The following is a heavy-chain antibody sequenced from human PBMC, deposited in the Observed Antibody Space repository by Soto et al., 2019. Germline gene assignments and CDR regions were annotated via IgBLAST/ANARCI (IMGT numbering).Heavy chain of an antibody. V-gene: IGHV5-10-1*01. CDR3: ATPTHYCSGGSCYWGLHYYGMDV. Sequence: GESLKISCKGSGYSFTSYWISWVRQMPGKGLEWMGRIDPSDSYTNYSPSLQGHVTISADKSISTAYLQWSSLKASDTAMYYCATPTHYCSGGSCYWGLHYYGMDVWGQGTTVIVSS. J-gene: IGHJ6*02. D-gene: IGHD2-15*01. CDR2: IDPSDSYT. CDR1: GYSFTSYW.